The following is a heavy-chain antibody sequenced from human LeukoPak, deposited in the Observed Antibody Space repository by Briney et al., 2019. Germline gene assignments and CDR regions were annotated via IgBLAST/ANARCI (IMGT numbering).Heavy chain of an antibody. V-gene: IGHV1-69*04. CDR1: GGTFSSYA. J-gene: IGHJ6*02. D-gene: IGHD2-15*01. CDR3: ARRRYCSGGSCLESSYYYYYGMDV. Sequence: SVKVSCKASGGTFSSYAISWVRQAPGQGLEWMGRIIPILGIANYAQKFQGRVTITADKSTSTAYMELSSLRSEDTAVYYCARRRYCSGGSCLESSYYYYYGMDVWGQGTTVTVSS. CDR2: IIPILGIA.